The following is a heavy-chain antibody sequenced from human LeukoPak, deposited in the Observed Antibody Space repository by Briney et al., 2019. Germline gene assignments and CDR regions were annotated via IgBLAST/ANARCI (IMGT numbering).Heavy chain of an antibody. V-gene: IGHV4-31*03. J-gene: IGHJ1*01. CDR2: IYYSGST. CDR3: ARSEYYYDSSTNFQH. D-gene: IGHD3-22*01. CDR1: GGSISSGGYY. Sequence: PSETLSLTCTVSGGSISSGGYYWSWIRQHPGKGLEWIGYIYYSGSTYYNPSLKSRVTISVDTSKNQFSLKLSSVTAADTAVYYCARSEYYYDSSTNFQHWGQGTLVTVSS.